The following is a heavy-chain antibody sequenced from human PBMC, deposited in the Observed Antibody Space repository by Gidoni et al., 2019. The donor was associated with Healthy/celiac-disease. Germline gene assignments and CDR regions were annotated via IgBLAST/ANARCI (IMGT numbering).Heavy chain of an antibody. CDR3: ARRGHLNAYYYYYGMDV. J-gene: IGHJ6*02. V-gene: IGHV1-46*01. D-gene: IGHD3-10*01. Sequence: FQGRVTMTRDTSTSTVYMELSSLRSEDTAVYYCARRGHLNAYYYYYGMDVWGQGTTVTVSS.